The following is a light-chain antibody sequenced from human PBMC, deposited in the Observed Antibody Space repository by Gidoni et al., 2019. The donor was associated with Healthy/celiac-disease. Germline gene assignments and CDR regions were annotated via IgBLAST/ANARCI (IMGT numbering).Light chain of an antibody. Sequence: EIVLTQSPATLSLSPGERATLSCRASQSVSSYLAWYQQKPGQAPRLLIYDASNRATGIPARFSGSGSGTDFTLTISSLEPEDFVVYYCQQRSNWPPGGSFGQGTKLEIK. CDR3: QQRSNWPPGGS. J-gene: IGKJ2*04. CDR1: QSVSSY. V-gene: IGKV3-11*01. CDR2: DAS.